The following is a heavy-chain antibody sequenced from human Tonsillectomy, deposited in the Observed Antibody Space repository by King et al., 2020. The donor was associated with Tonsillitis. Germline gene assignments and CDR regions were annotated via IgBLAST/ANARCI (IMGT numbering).Heavy chain of an antibody. J-gene: IGHJ4*02. CDR3: ARAKEHDGIAPLGY. Sequence: VQLVESGAEVKKPGSSVKVSCKASGGTFSSYSISLVRQAPGQGLDWMVGIIPIFGTQNDAQKFQGRVTITADESTSTAYMELSSLRSEDTAVYYCARAKEHDGIAPLGYWGQGTLVTVSS. CDR2: IIPIFGTQ. V-gene: IGHV1-69*01. CDR1: GGTFSSYS. D-gene: IGHD6-6*01.